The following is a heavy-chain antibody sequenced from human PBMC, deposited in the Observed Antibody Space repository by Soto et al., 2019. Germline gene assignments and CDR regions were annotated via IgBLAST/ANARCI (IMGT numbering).Heavy chain of an antibody. Sequence: GGSLRLSCAASGFTFSNAWMSWVRQAPGKGLEWVCRIKSKTDGGTTDYAAPVKGRFTISRDDSKNTLYLQMNSLKTEDTAVYYCTRKSRIDIWGQGTMVTVS. CDR3: TRKSRIDI. CDR2: IKSKTDGGTT. V-gene: IGHV3-15*01. CDR1: GFTFSNAW. J-gene: IGHJ3*02.